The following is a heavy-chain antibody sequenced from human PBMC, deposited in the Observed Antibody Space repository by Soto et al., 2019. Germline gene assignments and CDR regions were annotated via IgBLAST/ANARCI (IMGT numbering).Heavy chain of an antibody. CDR2: IYWDDDK. J-gene: IGHJ6*02. CDR1: GFSLSTGGVG. CDR3: AHSRCGGDCLQSSSSHYYYGMDV. V-gene: IGHV2-5*02. Sequence: QITLKESGPSLVKPTQTLTLTCTFSGFSLSTGGVGVGWIRQPPGKALEWLALIYWDDDKRYSPSLRSRLTVTHDTSNHQLVLTMPNMDPVDTATYYCAHSRCGGDCLQSSSSHYYYGMDVWGQGTTVTVSS. D-gene: IGHD2-21*02.